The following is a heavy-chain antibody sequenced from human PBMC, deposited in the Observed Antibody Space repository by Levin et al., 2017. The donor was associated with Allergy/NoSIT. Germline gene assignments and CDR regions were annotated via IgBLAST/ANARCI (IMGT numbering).Heavy chain of an antibody. CDR1: GFTFSSYP. V-gene: IGHV3-30*04. J-gene: IGHJ2*01. CDR3: ARDVDTAMVGGFLWNLDL. CDR2: ISYDGSNK. D-gene: IGHD5-18*01. Sequence: GGSLRLSCAASGFTFSSYPMHWVRQAPGKGLEWVAVISYDGSNKYYADSVKGRFTISRDNSKNTLYLQMNSLRPEDTAMYYCARDVDTAMVGGFLWNLDLWGRGSLVTVSS.